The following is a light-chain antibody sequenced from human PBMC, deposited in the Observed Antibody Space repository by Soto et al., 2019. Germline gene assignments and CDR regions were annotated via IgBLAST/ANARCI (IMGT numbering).Light chain of an antibody. Sequence: EIVMAQAPATLSFSSGEKATASCWASHSVTTHLAWFQQRPGQTPRLLIYDASTRAPGIPARFSGRGSGADFTLTISSLEPEDFAVYYCQQRSDSITFGQGTRLEI. J-gene: IGKJ5*01. CDR2: DAS. CDR3: QQRSDSIT. V-gene: IGKV3-11*01. CDR1: HSVTTH.